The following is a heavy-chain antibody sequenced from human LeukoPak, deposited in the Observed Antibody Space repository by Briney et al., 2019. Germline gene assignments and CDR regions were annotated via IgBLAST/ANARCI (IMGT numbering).Heavy chain of an antibody. CDR3: ARQTRSPDY. CDR1: GFTFSAYG. D-gene: IGHD6-13*01. V-gene: IGHV3-30*03. J-gene: IGHJ4*02. CDR2: ISYDGSNK. Sequence: GGSLRLSCAASGFTFSAYGMHWVRQAPGKGLEWVAIISYDGSNKYYADSVKGRFTISRDNARNSLYLQMNSLRVEDTALYYCARQTRSPDYWGQGTLVTVSS.